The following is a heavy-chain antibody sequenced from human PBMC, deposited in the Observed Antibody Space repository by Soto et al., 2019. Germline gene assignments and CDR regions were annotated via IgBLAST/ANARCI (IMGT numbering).Heavy chain of an antibody. CDR3: AKKVNSGPGSQYFDY. CDR1: GFTFSSYS. J-gene: IGHJ4*02. Sequence: PGGSLRLSCAASGFTFSSYSMSWVRQAPGKGLEWVSGFRPGADDGTTYYADSVKGRFTISRDISKNTLFLQMNSLRAEDTAIYYCAKKVNSGPGSQYFDYWGQGTLVTVSS. D-gene: IGHD3-10*01. V-gene: IGHV3-23*01. CDR2: FRPGADDGTT.